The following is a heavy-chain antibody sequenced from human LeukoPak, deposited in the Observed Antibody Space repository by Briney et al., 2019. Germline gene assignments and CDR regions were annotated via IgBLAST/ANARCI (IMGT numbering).Heavy chain of an antibody. Sequence: LGESLKISCQGSGYRFTKFWIGWVRQLPGKGLEWMGIIYPGDSDTRYSPSFQGQVTLLVDTSISTAYLQWSSLKASDTAVYYCARHNNWGFDYWGQGALVTVSS. CDR3: ARHNNWGFDY. V-gene: IGHV5-51*01. D-gene: IGHD7-27*01. CDR1: GYRFTKFW. J-gene: IGHJ4*02. CDR2: IYPGDSDT.